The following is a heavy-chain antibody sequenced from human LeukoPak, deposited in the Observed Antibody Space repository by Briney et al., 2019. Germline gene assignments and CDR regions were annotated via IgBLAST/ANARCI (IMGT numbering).Heavy chain of an antibody. CDR2: IYYTGST. Sequence: SETLSLTCTISGGSISTYYWSWIRQPPGKGLEWLGYIYYTGSTSYNPSLKSRVTMLLGTSKNQFSLKLTSVTAADTAVYYCASLGEIGYWFAPWGQGTLVTVSS. CDR3: ASLGEIGYWFAP. D-gene: IGHD3-10*01. CDR1: GGSISTYY. J-gene: IGHJ5*02. V-gene: IGHV4-59*08.